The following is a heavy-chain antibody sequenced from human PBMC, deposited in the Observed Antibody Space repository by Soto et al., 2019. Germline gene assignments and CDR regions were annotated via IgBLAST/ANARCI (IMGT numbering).Heavy chain of an antibody. Sequence: QVQLQQWGAGLLKPSETLSLTCAVYGGSFSGYYWSWIRQPPGKGLEWIGEINHSGSTNYNPSLMRRVTIAVDTPKNQSSRKLSSVTAADTAVYYCARGPARDIVVFVAATTPGDYWGQGTLVTVSS. V-gene: IGHV4-34*01. CDR1: GGSFSGYY. CDR2: INHSGST. D-gene: IGHD2-15*01. J-gene: IGHJ4*02. CDR3: ARGPARDIVVFVAATTPGDY.